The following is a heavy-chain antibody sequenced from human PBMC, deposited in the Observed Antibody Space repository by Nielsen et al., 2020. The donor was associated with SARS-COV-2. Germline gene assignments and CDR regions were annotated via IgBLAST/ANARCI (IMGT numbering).Heavy chain of an antibody. Sequence: ASVKVSCKASGYTSTNYHIHWVRQAPGQRLEWMGWIHAGNGNTKYSQRFQGRVTMTTDTSTSTAYMELRSLRSDDTAVYYCARDSQWELLDYWGQGTLVTVSS. CDR3: ARDSQWELLDY. D-gene: IGHD1-26*01. CDR2: IHAGNGNT. V-gene: IGHV1-3*01. CDR1: GYTSTNYH. J-gene: IGHJ4*02.